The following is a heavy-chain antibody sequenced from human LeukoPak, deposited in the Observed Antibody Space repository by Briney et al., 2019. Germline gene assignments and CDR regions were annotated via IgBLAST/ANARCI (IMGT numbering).Heavy chain of an antibody. D-gene: IGHD2-2*01. CDR3: ARVVVVVPAAINWFDP. Sequence: SVKVSCKASGGTFSSYAISWVRQAHGQGLEWMGRIIPILGIANYAQKFQGRVTITADKSTSTAYMELSSLRSEDTAVYYCARVVVVVPAAINWFDPWGQGTLVTVSS. CDR2: IIPILGIA. V-gene: IGHV1-69*04. CDR1: GGTFSSYA. J-gene: IGHJ5*02.